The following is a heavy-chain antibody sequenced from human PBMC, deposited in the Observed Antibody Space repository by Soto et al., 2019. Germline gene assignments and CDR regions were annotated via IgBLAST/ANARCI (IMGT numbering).Heavy chain of an antibody. Sequence: PGGSLRLSCAVSGFIFSRYSMNWVRQAPGKGLEWVPSIGTSGSYIYDTDSVKGRFTISRDNTKDSLYLQMNSLRAEDTAIYYCARGSAFIGLDYWGQGTLVTVS. CDR3: ARGSAFIGLDY. J-gene: IGHJ4*02. CDR2: IGTSGSYI. CDR1: GFIFSRYS. D-gene: IGHD1-26*01. V-gene: IGHV3-21*01.